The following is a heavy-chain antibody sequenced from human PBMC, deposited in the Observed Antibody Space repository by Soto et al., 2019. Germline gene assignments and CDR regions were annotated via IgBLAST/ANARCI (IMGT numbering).Heavy chain of an antibody. CDR3: ARDGSSSWVNYYYGMDV. CDR1: GFTFSSYA. CDR2: ISYDGSNK. V-gene: IGHV3-30-3*01. Sequence: GGSLRLSCAASGFTFSSYAMHWVRQAPGKGLEWVAVISYDGSNKYYADSMKGRFTISRDNSKNTLYLQMNSLRAEDTAVYYCARDGSSSWVNYYYGMDVWGQGTTVTVSS. J-gene: IGHJ6*02. D-gene: IGHD6-13*01.